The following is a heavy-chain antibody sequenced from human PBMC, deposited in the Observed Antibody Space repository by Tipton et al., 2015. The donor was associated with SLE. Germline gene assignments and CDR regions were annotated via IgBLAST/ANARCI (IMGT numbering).Heavy chain of an antibody. D-gene: IGHD6-13*01. CDR2: IYYSGST. CDR1: GGSVSSGSYY. Sequence: GLVKPSETLSLTCTVSGGSVSSGSYYWSWIRQPPGKGLEWIGYIYYSGSTNYNPSLKSRVTISVDTSKNQFSLKLSSVTAADTAVYYCASWVRGQQLVLFDYWGQGTLVTVSS. V-gene: IGHV4-61*01. J-gene: IGHJ4*02. CDR3: ASWVRGQQLVLFDY.